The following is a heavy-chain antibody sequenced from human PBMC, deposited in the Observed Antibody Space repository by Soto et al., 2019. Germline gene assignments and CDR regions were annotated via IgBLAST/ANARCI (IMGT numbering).Heavy chain of an antibody. D-gene: IGHD2-2*01. Sequence: EVQLVESGGGLVKPGGSLRLSCAASGFTFSSYSMNWVRQAPGKGLEWVSSISSSSSYIYYADSVKGRFTISRDNAKNSLYLQMNSLRAEDTAVYYCARDGAMRDYPYYYYDYGMDVWGQGTTGTGAS. V-gene: IGHV3-21*01. CDR3: ARDGAMRDYPYYYYDYGMDV. CDR2: ISSSSSYI. J-gene: IGHJ6*02. CDR1: GFTFSSYS.